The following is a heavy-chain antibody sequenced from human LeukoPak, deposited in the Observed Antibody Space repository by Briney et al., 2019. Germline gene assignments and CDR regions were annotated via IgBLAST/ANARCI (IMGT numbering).Heavy chain of an antibody. CDR2: IRSKAYGGAT. J-gene: IGHJ4*02. CDR1: GFTFGDYA. D-gene: IGHD7-27*01. CDR3: TRRWGIDY. V-gene: IGHV3-49*04. Sequence: GRSPRLSCTASGFTFGDYAMSWVRQAPGKGLEWVGFIRSKAYGGATEYAASVKGRSTISRDDSKSIAYLQMNSLKTEDTAVYYCTRRWGIDYWGQGTLVTVSS.